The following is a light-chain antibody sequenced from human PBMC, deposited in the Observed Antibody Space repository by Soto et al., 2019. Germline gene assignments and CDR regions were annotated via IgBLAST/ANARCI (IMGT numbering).Light chain of an antibody. CDR2: KAS. J-gene: IGKJ1*01. CDR1: QTISSW. CDR3: QHYNSYSEA. Sequence: DIQMTQSPSTLSASVGDRVTITCRASQTISSWLAWYQQKPGKAPKLLIYKASTLKSGVPSRFSGSGSGTEFTLTIRSLQPDDFATYYCQHYNSYSEAFGQGTRLDI. V-gene: IGKV1-5*03.